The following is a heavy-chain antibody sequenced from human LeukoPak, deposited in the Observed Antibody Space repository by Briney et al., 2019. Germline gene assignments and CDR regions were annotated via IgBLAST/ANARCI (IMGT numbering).Heavy chain of an antibody. Sequence: PGGSLRLSCAASGFTFSSYGMHWVRQAPGKGLEWVAVISYDGSNKYYADSVKGRFTISRDNSKNTLYLQMNSPRAEDTSVYYCAKEGYYYDSSGYNYYYGMDVWGQGTTVTVSS. CDR1: GFTFSSYG. J-gene: IGHJ6*02. CDR3: AKEGYYYDSSGYNYYYGMDV. CDR2: ISYDGSNK. D-gene: IGHD3-22*01. V-gene: IGHV3-30*18.